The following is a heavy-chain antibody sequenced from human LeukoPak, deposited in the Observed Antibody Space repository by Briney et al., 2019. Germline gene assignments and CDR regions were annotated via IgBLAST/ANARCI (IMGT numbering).Heavy chain of an antibody. CDR1: GFTFSSYA. CDR2: ISGSGGST. Sequence: GGSLRLSCAASGFTFSSYAMSWVRQSPGKGLEWVSTISGSGGSTYYADSVKGRFTISRDNSKNTLYLQMNSLRAEDTAVYYCAKEVVQSTTFKRADYWGQGALVTVSS. D-gene: IGHD2/OR15-2a*01. J-gene: IGHJ4*02. V-gene: IGHV3-23*01. CDR3: AKEVVQSTTFKRADY.